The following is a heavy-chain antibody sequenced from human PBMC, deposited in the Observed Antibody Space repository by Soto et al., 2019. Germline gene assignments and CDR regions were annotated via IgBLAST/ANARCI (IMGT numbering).Heavy chain of an antibody. CDR1: GGTFSSYA. J-gene: IGHJ5*02. CDR2: IIPIFGTA. V-gene: IGHV1-69*13. D-gene: IGHD3-16*01. CDR3: ARERGSNHNWFEP. Sequence: SVKVSCKASGGTFSSYAISLVRQAPGQGLEWMGGIIPIFGTANYAQKFQGRVTITADESTSTAYMELSSLRSEDTAVYYCARERGSNHNWFEPWGQGTLVTVSS.